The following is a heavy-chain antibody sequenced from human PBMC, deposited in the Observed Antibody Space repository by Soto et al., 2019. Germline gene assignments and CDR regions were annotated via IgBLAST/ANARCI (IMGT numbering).Heavy chain of an antibody. Sequence: SETLSLTCTVSGGSISSSSYYWGWIRQPPGKGLEWIGSIYYSGSTYYNPSLKSRVTISVDTSKNQFSLKLSSVTAADTAVYYCARPLTYYDFWSGNGWFDPWGQGTLVTVSS. D-gene: IGHD3-3*01. J-gene: IGHJ5*02. CDR2: IYYSGST. CDR1: GGSISSSSYY. V-gene: IGHV4-39*01. CDR3: ARPLTYYDFWSGNGWFDP.